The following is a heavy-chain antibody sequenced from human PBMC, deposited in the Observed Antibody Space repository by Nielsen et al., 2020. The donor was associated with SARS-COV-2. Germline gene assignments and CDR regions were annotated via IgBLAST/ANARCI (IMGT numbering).Heavy chain of an antibody. V-gene: IGHV4-59*01. CDR2: IYYSGST. CDR3: ARFGGIVVVVAAISGEGFFDY. Sequence: RQAPGKGLEWIGYIYYSGSTNYNPSLKSRVTISVDTSKNQFSLKLSSVTAADTAVYYCARFGGIVVVVAAISGEGFFDYWGQGTLVTVSS. J-gene: IGHJ4*02. D-gene: IGHD2-15*01.